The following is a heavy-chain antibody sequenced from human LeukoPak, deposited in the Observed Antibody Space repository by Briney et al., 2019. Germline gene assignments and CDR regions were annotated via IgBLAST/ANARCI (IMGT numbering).Heavy chain of an antibody. CDR2: ISGSGGST. CDR1: GCTFSSYA. Sequence: GGSLRLSCAASGCTFSSYAMSWVRQAPGKGLEWVSAISGSGGSTYYADSVKGRFTISRDNSKNTLYLQMNSLRAEDTAVYYCAKSFGNTVTFDYWDQGTLVTVSS. V-gene: IGHV3-23*01. CDR3: AKSFGNTVTFDY. J-gene: IGHJ4*02. D-gene: IGHD4-17*01.